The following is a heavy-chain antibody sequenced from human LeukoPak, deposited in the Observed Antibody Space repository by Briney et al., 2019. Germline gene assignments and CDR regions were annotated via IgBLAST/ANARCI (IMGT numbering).Heavy chain of an antibody. Sequence: GGSLRLSCAASGFTFSSYEMNWVRQAPGKGLEWVSYISSSDSTIYYADSVKGRFTISRDNAKNSLYLQMNSLRAEDTAVYYCARDSYGDYVDYWGQGTLVTVSS. J-gene: IGHJ4*02. D-gene: IGHD4-17*01. V-gene: IGHV3-48*03. CDR3: ARDSYGDYVDY. CDR1: GFTFSSYE. CDR2: ISSSDSTI.